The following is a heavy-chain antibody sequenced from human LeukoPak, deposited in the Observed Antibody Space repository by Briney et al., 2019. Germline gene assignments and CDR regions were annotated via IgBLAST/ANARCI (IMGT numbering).Heavy chain of an antibody. Sequence: GGSLRLSCAASGFTFSSYAMSWVRQAPGKGLEWVSAISGSGGGTYYADSVRGRFTISRDNSKNTLYLQMNSLRAEDTAVYYCVVGLTTVTPFDYWGQGTLVTVSS. CDR2: ISGSGGGT. J-gene: IGHJ4*02. CDR3: VVGLTTVTPFDY. D-gene: IGHD4-17*01. V-gene: IGHV3-23*01. CDR1: GFTFSSYA.